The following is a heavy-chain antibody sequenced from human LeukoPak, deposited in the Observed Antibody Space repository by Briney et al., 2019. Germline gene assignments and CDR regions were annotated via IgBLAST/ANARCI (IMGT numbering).Heavy chain of an antibody. CDR2: TNSDGSIT. J-gene: IGHJ6*02. V-gene: IGHV3-74*01. Sequence: PGGSLRLSCATSGFSFSTYWMHWVRQIPGKEPVWVSRTNSDGSITVYADSVKGRFTVSKDNAKNMLYLQMTSLRADDTATYYCASDSPSNGLDVWGQGTTVTVSS. CDR1: GFSFSTYW. CDR3: ASDSPSNGLDV.